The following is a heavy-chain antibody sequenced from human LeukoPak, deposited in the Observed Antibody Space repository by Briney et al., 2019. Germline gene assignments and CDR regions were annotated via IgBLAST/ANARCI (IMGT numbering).Heavy chain of an antibody. CDR3: ARVVHSSGWYFDY. V-gene: IGHV4-34*01. Sequence: PSETLSPTCAVYGGSFSGYYWSWIRQPPGKGLEWIGEINHSGSTNYNPSLMSRVTISVDTSKNQFSLKLSSVTAADTAVYYCARVVHSSGWYFDYWGQGTLVTVSS. J-gene: IGHJ4*02. CDR1: GGSFSGYY. D-gene: IGHD6-19*01. CDR2: INHSGST.